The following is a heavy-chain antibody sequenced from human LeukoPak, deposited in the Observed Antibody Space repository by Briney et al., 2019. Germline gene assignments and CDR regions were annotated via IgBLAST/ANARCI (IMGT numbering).Heavy chain of an antibody. CDR1: GGTFSSYA. CDR3: ARSSGYCSGGNCFYY. J-gene: IGHJ4*02. Sequence: SVKVSCKASGGTFSSYAISWVRQAPGQGLEWMGGIIPIFGTANYAQKLQGRVTITADESTSTAYMELSSLRSEDTAVYYCARSSGYCSGGNCFYYWGQGTLVTVSS. V-gene: IGHV1-69*13. D-gene: IGHD2-15*01. CDR2: IIPIFGTA.